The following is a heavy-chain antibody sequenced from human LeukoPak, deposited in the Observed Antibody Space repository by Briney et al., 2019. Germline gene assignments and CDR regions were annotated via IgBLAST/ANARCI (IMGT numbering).Heavy chain of an antibody. Sequence: GGSLRLSCAASGYTFTSYYMHWVRQAPGQGLEWMGIINPSGGSTSYAQKFQGRVTMTRDTSTSTVYMELSSLRSEDTAVYYCARGLTTVTPLLDYWGQGTLVTVSS. V-gene: IGHV1-46*01. CDR1: GYTFTSYY. D-gene: IGHD4-17*01. J-gene: IGHJ4*02. CDR2: INPSGGST. CDR3: ARGLTTVTPLLDY.